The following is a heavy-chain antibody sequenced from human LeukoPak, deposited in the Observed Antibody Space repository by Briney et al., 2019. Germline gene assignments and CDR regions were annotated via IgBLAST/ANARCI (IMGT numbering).Heavy chain of an antibody. Sequence: SVKVSCRASGGTFSSYAISWVRQAPGQGLEWMGRIIAILGIASYAQKFQGRVTITADKSTSTAYMELSSLRSEDTAVYYCARLPLNGDYFYYWGQETLITVSS. CDR3: ARLPLNGDYFYY. V-gene: IGHV1-69*04. CDR1: GGTFSSYA. D-gene: IGHD4-17*01. J-gene: IGHJ4*02. CDR2: IIAILGIA.